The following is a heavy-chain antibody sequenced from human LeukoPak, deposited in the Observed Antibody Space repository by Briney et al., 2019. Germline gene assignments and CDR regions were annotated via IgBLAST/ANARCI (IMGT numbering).Heavy chain of an antibody. CDR3: ATAGNYRFDY. CDR2: INPDGSTT. V-gene: IGHV3-74*01. CDR1: GFTFSSYW. D-gene: IGHD1-7*01. Sequence: GGSLRLSCAASGFTFSSYWVRWVRHAPGRGLVWVSRINPDGSTTNYADSVKGRFTISRDNAKNTLYLQMNSVRAEDTAVYYCATAGNYRFDYWGQGTLVTVSS. J-gene: IGHJ4*02.